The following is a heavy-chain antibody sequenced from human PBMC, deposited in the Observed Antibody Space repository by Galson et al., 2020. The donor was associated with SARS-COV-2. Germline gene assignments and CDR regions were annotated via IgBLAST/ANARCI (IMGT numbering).Heavy chain of an antibody. Sequence: GGSLRLSCAASGFTFSSYEMNWVRQAPGKGLEWVPYISSSGSTIYYADSVKGRFTISRDNAKNSLYLQMNSLRAEDTAVYYCARSGYGNFDYWGQGTLVTVSS. CDR3: ARSGYGNFDY. V-gene: IGHV3-48*03. J-gene: IGHJ4*02. CDR1: GFTFSSYE. CDR2: ISSSGSTI. D-gene: IGHD5-12*01.